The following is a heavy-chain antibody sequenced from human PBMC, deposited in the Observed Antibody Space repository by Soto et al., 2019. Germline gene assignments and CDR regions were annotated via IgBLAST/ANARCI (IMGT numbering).Heavy chain of an antibody. D-gene: IGHD4-17*01. CDR2: ICHSGST. Sequence: SETLSLTCTVSGDSIRSSNYYWGWIRQPPGKGLEWIGSICHSGSTYYNPSLKSRVTISVDRSKNQFSLKLSSVTAADTAVYYCARNYPGTTVADYWGQGTLVTAPQ. J-gene: IGHJ4*02. V-gene: IGHV4-39*07. CDR1: GDSIRSSNYY. CDR3: ARNYPGTTVADY.